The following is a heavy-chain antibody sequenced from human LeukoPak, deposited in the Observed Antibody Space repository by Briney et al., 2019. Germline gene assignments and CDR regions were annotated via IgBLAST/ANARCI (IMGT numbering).Heavy chain of an antibody. D-gene: IGHD2-2*01. CDR1: GFTFSSYG. CDR2: IWYGGSNK. Sequence: GGSLRLSCAASGFTFSSYGMHWVRQAPGKGLEWVAVIWYGGSNKYYADSVKGRFTISRDNSKNTLYLQMNSLRAEDTAVYYCAKDEGRYCSSTSCQGVDYWGQGTLVTVSS. V-gene: IGHV3-30*02. J-gene: IGHJ4*02. CDR3: AKDEGRYCSSTSCQGVDY.